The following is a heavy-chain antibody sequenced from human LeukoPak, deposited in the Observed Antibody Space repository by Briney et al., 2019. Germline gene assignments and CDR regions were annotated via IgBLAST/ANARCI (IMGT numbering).Heavy chain of an antibody. CDR3: ARFLSGRLDAFDI. V-gene: IGHV4-34*01. CDR1: GGSFSGYY. J-gene: IGHJ3*02. CDR2: INHSGST. Sequence: SETLSLTCAVYGGSFSGYYWSWIRQPPGKGLEWIGEINHSGSTNYNPSLKSRVTISVDTSKNQFSLKLSSVTAADTAVYYCARFLSGRLDAFDIWGQGTMVTVSS. D-gene: IGHD1-26*01.